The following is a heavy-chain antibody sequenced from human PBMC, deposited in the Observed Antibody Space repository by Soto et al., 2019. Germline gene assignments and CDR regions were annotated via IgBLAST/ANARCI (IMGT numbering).Heavy chain of an antibody. V-gene: IGHV1-69*06. CDR3: AIFPHGGGDCYLLGD. CDR2: IIPIFGTA. J-gene: IGHJ4*02. D-gene: IGHD2-21*02. Sequence: SVQLTCKASGSTFSSNAISWVRQAPGQGHEWMGGIIPIFGTANYAQKFQGRVTITADKSTSTAYMELSSLRSEDTAVYYCAIFPHGGGDCYLLGDRGQGSLVT. CDR1: GSTFSSNA.